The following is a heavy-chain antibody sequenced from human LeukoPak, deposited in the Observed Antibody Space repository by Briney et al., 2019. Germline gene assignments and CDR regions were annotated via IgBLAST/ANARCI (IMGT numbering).Heavy chain of an antibody. Sequence: PGGSLRLSCAASGFTFSSYAMHWVRQAPGKGLEWVAVISYDGSNKYYADSVKGRFTISRDNSKNTLYLQMNSLRAEDTAVYYCARDGGSSSHDYYHYYMDVWGKGTTVTVSS. CDR2: ISYDGSNK. D-gene: IGHD6-6*01. CDR1: GFTFSSYA. CDR3: ARDGGSSSHDYYHYYMDV. V-gene: IGHV3-30*04. J-gene: IGHJ6*03.